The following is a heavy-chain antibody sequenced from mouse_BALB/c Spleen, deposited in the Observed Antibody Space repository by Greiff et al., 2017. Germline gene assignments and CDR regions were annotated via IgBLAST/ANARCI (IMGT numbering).Heavy chain of an antibody. CDR1: GFTFSSYT. J-gene: IGHJ2*01. CDR2: ISSGGSYT. Sequence: EVQLVESGGGLVKPGGSLKLSCAASGFTFSSYTMSWVRQTPEKRLEWVATISSGGSYTYYPDSVKGRFTISRDNAKNTLYLQMSSLKSEDTAMYYCTRDHYYFDYWGQGTTLTVSS. CDR3: TRDHYYFDY. V-gene: IGHV5-6-4*01.